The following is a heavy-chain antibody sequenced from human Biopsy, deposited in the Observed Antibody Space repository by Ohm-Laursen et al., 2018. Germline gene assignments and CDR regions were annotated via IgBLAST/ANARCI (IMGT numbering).Heavy chain of an antibody. D-gene: IGHD1-26*01. Sequence: SLRLSCAASGFAFNLYEMNWVRQAPGKGMEWISYIYGGGSPVSYADSVKGRFTNSRDNAQNSLYLHMNSLRAEDTAVYYCARLNSGTYDASDLWGQGTMVIVSS. J-gene: IGHJ3*01. CDR2: IYGGGSPV. CDR3: ARLNSGTYDASDL. CDR1: GFAFNLYE. V-gene: IGHV3-48*03.